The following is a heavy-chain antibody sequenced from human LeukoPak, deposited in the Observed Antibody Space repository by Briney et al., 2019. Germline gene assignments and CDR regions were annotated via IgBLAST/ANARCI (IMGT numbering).Heavy chain of an antibody. CDR1: GGSFSGYY. D-gene: IGHD3-22*01. Sequence: SETLSLTCAVYGGSFSGYYWSWIRQPPGKGLEWIGSISYSGSTDSNPSLKGRVTISVDASKNQFSLKLSSVTAADTAMYFCARHYDSSAYWYYFGYWGQGTLVTVSS. CDR3: ARHYDSSAYWYYFGY. CDR2: ISYSGST. J-gene: IGHJ4*02. V-gene: IGHV4-59*08.